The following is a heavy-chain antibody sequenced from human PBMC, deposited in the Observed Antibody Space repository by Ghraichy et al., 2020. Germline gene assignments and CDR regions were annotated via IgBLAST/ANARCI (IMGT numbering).Heavy chain of an antibody. CDR2: IRYDGSNK. D-gene: IGHD5-18*01. Sequence: GGSLRLSCAASGFTFSSYGMHWVRQAPGKGLEWVAFIRYDGSNKYYADSVKGRFTISRDNSKNTLYLQMNSLRAEDTAVCYCAKDGTYLQLSFFDIWGQGTMVTVSS. CDR1: GFTFSSYG. J-gene: IGHJ3*02. CDR3: AKDGTYLQLSFFDI. V-gene: IGHV3-30*02.